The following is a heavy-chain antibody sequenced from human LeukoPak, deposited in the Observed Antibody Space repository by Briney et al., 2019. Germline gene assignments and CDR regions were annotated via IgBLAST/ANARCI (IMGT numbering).Heavy chain of an antibody. J-gene: IGHJ6*03. CDR3: GRERNFYYMDV. V-gene: IGHV3-74*01. CDR2: ITNDGTT. CDR1: GFTFGTYW. Sequence: GGSLRLSCVAAGFTFGTYWMHWVRQGPEKGLVWVAGITNDGTTGYADSVKGRFTISRDSAKSTVYLQMNSLSSEDTAVYYCGRERNFYYMDVWGKGTTVTVSS.